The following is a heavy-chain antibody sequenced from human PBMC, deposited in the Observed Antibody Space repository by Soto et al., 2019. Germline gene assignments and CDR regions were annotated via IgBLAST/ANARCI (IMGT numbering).Heavy chain of an antibody. V-gene: IGHV3-15*01. J-gene: IGHJ4*02. CDR1: GFTFNTAW. Sequence: PVGSLRLSCAASGFTFNTAWLTWVRQAPGKGLEWVGRIKGKPDGGATDYAALMEGRFMISRDDSQNTVFLQMNSLKTDDTAVYYCTAGSPFNYWGPGTLVTVSS. CDR3: TAGSPFNY. CDR2: IKGKPDGGAT.